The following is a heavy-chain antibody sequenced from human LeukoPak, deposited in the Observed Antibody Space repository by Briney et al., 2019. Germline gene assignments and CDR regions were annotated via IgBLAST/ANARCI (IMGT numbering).Heavy chain of an antibody. Sequence: SETLSLTCTVSGGSISSSSFYWGWIRRPPGKGLEWIGNIHYTGSTYYNPSLKSRVTISVDTSKNQFSLRLSSVTAADTAVYYCARPIYGSGSYNYWGQGTLVTVSS. CDR3: ARPIYGSGSYNY. J-gene: IGHJ4*02. D-gene: IGHD3-10*01. CDR1: GGSISSSSFY. V-gene: IGHV4-39*01. CDR2: IHYTGST.